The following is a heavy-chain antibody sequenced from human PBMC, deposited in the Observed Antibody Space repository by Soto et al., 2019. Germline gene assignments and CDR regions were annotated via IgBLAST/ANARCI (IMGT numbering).Heavy chain of an antibody. Sequence: SVKVSFKASGGTFSSYAISWVRQAPGQGLEWMGGIIPIFGTANYAQKFQGRVTITADESTSTAYMELSSLRSEDTAVYYCATSGGFYDILTGYSHFDYWGQGTLVTVSS. J-gene: IGHJ4*02. CDR1: GGTFSSYA. CDR3: ATSGGFYDILTGYSHFDY. V-gene: IGHV1-69*13. D-gene: IGHD3-9*01. CDR2: IIPIFGTA.